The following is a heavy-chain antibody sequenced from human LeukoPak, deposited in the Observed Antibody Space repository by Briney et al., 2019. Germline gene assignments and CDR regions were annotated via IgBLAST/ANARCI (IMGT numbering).Heavy chain of an antibody. J-gene: IGHJ4*02. V-gene: IGHV3-7*01. CDR3: ARAVGYYDSSGYYYEDY. Sequence: GGSLRLSCAASGSTFSSYWMSWVRQAPGKGLEWVANIKQDGSEKYYVDSVKGRFTISRDNAKNSLYLQMNSLRAEDTAVYYCARAVGYYDSSGYYYEDYWGQGTLVTVSS. D-gene: IGHD3-22*01. CDR2: IKQDGSEK. CDR1: GSTFSSYW.